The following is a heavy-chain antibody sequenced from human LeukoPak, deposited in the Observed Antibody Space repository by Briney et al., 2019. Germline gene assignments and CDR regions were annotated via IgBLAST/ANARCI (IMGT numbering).Heavy chain of an antibody. CDR1: GFTFSSYW. J-gene: IGHJ5*02. CDR2: IKRDGSEK. D-gene: IGHD1-14*01. CDR3: ARGTSGAFDR. V-gene: IGHV3-7*01. Sequence: PGGSLRLSCAASGFTFSSYWMTWVRQAPGKGLEWVANIKRDGSEKYYVDSVKGRFTFSRDNAKNSLYLQMTSLRAEDTAVYYCARGTSGAFDRWGQGTLVTVSS.